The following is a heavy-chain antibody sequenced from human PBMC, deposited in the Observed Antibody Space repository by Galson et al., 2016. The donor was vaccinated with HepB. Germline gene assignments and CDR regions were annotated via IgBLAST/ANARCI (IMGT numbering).Heavy chain of an antibody. Sequence: PALVKPTQTLTLTCAFSGFSLNTNGVGVGWIRRPPGKALEWLALIYWDDDKRYSSSLSSRLTITKDTSKNQVVLTVTDMGPADTATYYCAHKPGGSDGYHYHYFDSWGQGTLVTVSS. V-gene: IGHV2-5*02. J-gene: IGHJ4*02. D-gene: IGHD3-22*01. CDR3: AHKPGGSDGYHYHYFDS. CDR2: IYWDDDK. CDR1: GFSLNTNGVG.